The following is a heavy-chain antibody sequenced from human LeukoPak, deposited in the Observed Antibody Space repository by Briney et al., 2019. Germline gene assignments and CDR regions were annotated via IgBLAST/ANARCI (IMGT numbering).Heavy chain of an antibody. CDR2: ISAHNGNT. CDR3: ARDMVLRGDTAIVPGY. CDR1: GYTFTIYG. J-gene: IGHJ4*02. D-gene: IGHD5-18*01. V-gene: IGHV1-18*01. Sequence: GASVTLSRKASGYTFTIYGVSWVRHAPGQALERVGWISAHNGNTNYAKKLQGRVTMTTDTSTRTGYMELRRLRSDDTAVYCCARDMVLRGDTAIVPGYWGQGTLVTVSS.